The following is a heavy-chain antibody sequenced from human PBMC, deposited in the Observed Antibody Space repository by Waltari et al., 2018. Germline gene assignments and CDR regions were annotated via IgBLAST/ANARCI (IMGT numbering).Heavy chain of an antibody. CDR3: ARDPSQLGEPLPPDY. J-gene: IGHJ4*02. D-gene: IGHD3-16*01. CDR2: IYYSGST. V-gene: IGHV4-59*01. Sequence: QVQLQASGPGLVKPSETLSLTCTVSGGSISSYYWSWIRQPPGKGLEWIGYIYYSGSTNYNPSLKSRVTISVDTSKNQFSLKLSSVTAADTAVYYCARDPSQLGEPLPPDYWGQGTLVTVSS. CDR1: GGSISSYY.